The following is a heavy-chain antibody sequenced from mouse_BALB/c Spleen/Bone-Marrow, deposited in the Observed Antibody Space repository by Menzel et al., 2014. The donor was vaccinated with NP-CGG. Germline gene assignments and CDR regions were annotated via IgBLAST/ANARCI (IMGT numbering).Heavy chain of an antibody. Sequence: DVMLVESGGDLVKPGGSLKLSCVASGFTFSSYGMSWVRQTPDKRLEWVATISSGGSYTYYPDSVKGRSTISRDNAKNTLYLQMSSLKSEDTAMYYCGRNYYGSSYYFDYWGQGTTLTVSS. V-gene: IGHV5-6*02. CDR1: GFTFSSYG. CDR3: GRNYYGSSYYFDY. CDR2: ISSGGSYT. D-gene: IGHD1-1*01. J-gene: IGHJ2*01.